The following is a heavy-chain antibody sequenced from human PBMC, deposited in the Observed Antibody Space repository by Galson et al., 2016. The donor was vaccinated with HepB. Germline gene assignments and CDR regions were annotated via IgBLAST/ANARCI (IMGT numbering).Heavy chain of an antibody. J-gene: IGHJ4*02. CDR1: GYSFTSYW. CDR3: ARHCSGGSCYHPDY. V-gene: IGHV5-10-1*01. D-gene: IGHD2-15*01. CDR2: IDPSGSYT. Sequence: QSGAEVKKPGESLRISCKTSGYSFTSYWISWVRQMPGNGLEWMGRIDPSGSYTKYSPSFRGHVTISVDKSTSTAYLEFTSLKSSDNAMYYCARHCSGGSCYHPDYRGQGTLVTVSS.